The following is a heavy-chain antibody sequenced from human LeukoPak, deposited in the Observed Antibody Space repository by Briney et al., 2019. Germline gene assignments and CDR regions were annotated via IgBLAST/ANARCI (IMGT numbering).Heavy chain of an antibody. V-gene: IGHV1-18*01. Sequence: ASVKVSCKASGYTFTSYGISWVRQAPGQGLEWMGWISAYNGNTNYAQKLQGRVTMTTDTSTSTDYMELRSLRSDDTAVYYCAREGFLEWLLYFDYWGQGTLVTVSS. CDR1: GYTFTSYG. CDR2: ISAYNGNT. D-gene: IGHD3-3*01. CDR3: AREGFLEWLLYFDY. J-gene: IGHJ4*02.